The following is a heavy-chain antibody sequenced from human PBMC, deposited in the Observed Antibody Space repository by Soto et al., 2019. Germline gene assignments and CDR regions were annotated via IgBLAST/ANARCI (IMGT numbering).Heavy chain of an antibody. CDR3: VRDGTKTLRDWFDX. J-gene: IGHJ5*02. CDR1: GASISGFY. D-gene: IGHD1-1*01. CDR2: IDATGTT. Sequence: SETLSLTCTVSGASISGFYWSWIRKSAGKGLEWILRIDATGTTDYNTYLKSRVMMSVDTSKKQFSLTLRSVTAADTAVYYCVRDGTKTLRDWFDXWGQGISFTVSX. V-gene: IGHV4-4*07.